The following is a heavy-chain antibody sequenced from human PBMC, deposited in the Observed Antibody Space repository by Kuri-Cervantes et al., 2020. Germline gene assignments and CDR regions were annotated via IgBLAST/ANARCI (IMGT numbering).Heavy chain of an antibody. CDR1: GFTFSSYS. Sequence: GGSLRLSCAASGFTFSSYSMNWVRQAPGKGLEWVSYISSSSSTIYYADSVKGRFTISRDNAKNSLYLQMNSLRAEDTAVYYCARARVMYYYDSSGRIDYWGQGTLVTVSS. J-gene: IGHJ4*02. CDR3: ARARVMYYYDSSGRIDY. CDR2: ISSSSSTI. D-gene: IGHD3-22*01. V-gene: IGHV3-48*04.